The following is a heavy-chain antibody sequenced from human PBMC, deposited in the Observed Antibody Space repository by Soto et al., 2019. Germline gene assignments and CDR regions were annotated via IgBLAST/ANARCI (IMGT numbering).Heavy chain of an antibody. CDR2: ISSSSSYI. V-gene: IGHV3-21*01. J-gene: IGHJ4*02. CDR3: ARVGDGYNSFDY. CDR1: GFTFSSYS. D-gene: IGHD5-12*01. Sequence: EVQLVESGGGLVKPGGSLRLSCAASGFTFSSYSMNWVRQAPGKGLEWVSSISSSSSYIYYADSVKGRFTISRDNAKNSLYLQMNSLRAEDTAVYYCARVGDGYNSFDYWGQGTLVTVS.